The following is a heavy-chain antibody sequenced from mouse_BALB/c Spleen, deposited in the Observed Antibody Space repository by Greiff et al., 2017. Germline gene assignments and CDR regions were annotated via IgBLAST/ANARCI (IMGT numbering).Heavy chain of an antibody. V-gene: IGHV1-20*01. CDR3: ARRRDDYDFDY. CDR2: INPYNGDT. D-gene: IGHD2-4*01. CDR1: GYSFTGYF. J-gene: IGHJ2*01. Sequence: VQLQQSGPELVKPGASVKISCKASGYSFTGYFMNWVMQSHGKSLEWIGRINPYNGDTFYNQKFKGKATLTVDKSSSTAHMELRSLTSEDTAVYYCARRRDDYDFDYWGQGTTLTVSS.